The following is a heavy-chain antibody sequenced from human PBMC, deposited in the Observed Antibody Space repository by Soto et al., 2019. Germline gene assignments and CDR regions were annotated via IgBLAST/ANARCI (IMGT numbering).Heavy chain of an antibody. D-gene: IGHD2-15*01. J-gene: IGHJ4*02. Sequence: QVQLVQSGAEVKKPGASMKVSCKASGYTFTSYAMHWVRQAPGQRLEWMGWINAGNGNTKYSQKFQGRVTITRDTTASTAYKDVSSLRTEDTAVNYCARGPGGPDGPGNYWGQGTLITVSS. CDR2: INAGNGNT. CDR3: ARGPGGPDGPGNY. V-gene: IGHV1-3*01. CDR1: GYTFTSYA.